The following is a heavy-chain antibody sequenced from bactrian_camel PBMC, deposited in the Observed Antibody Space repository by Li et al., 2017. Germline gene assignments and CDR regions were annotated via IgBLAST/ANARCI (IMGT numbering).Heavy chain of an antibody. J-gene: IGHJ4*01. V-gene: IGHV3-2*01. CDR1: GFTFSSYY. D-gene: IGHD2*01. CDR2: IYADGSLT. Sequence: HVQLVESGGGLVQPGGSLRLSCAASGFTFSSYYMTWVRQAPGKGLEWVSSIYADGSLTWYADSVKGRFAISQDNAKNTLYLQMNSLKPEDTAMYYCAANPGFSGGYCAEWRDASHAHGSNYWGQGTQVTVS. CDR3: AANPGFSGGYCAEWRDASHAHGSNY.